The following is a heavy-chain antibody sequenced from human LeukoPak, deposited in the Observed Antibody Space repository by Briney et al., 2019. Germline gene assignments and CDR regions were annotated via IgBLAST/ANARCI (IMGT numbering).Heavy chain of an antibody. D-gene: IGHD3-10*01. J-gene: IGHJ3*02. Sequence: ASVKVSCKSSGCSFTSYAISWVRQPPGQGLELVGGINPNLGTANYAQKFQGRVTITADESTSTAYVQLSSLRSEDTAVYYCARQRGYYGSGSYGGFDIWGQGTMVTVSS. CDR1: GCSFTSYA. V-gene: IGHV1-69*13. CDR2: INPNLGTA. CDR3: ARQRGYYGSGSYGGFDI.